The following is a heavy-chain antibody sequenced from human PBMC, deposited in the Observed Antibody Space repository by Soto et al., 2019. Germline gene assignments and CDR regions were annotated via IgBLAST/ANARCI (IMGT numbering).Heavy chain of an antibody. D-gene: IGHD1-20*01. CDR3: ARSNRSRYNWNYIDY. CDR1: GGTFSNFV. V-gene: IGHV1-69*13. CDR2: NIPIFGTA. Sequence: GASVKVSCKVSGGTFSNFVISWVRQAPGQGLEWMGGNIPIFGTANYAQKFQGRVTITADESTSTAYMELSSLRSEDTAVYYCARSNRSRYNWNYIDYWGQGTLVTVSS. J-gene: IGHJ4*02.